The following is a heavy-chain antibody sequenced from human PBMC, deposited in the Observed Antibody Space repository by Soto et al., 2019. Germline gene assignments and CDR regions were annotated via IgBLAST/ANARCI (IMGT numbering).Heavy chain of an antibody. V-gene: IGHV3-15*01. D-gene: IGHD3-16*02. J-gene: IGHJ4*02. Sequence: GGSLRLSCAASGFTFSNAWMSWVRQAPGKGLEWVGRIKSKTDGGTTDYAAPVKGRFTISRDDSKNTLYLQMNSLKTEDTAVYYCTTNWNDRQRSLIWGSYLTDYWGQGTLVTVSS. CDR2: IKSKTDGGTT. CDR1: GFTFSNAW. CDR3: TTNWNDRQRSLIWGSYLTDY.